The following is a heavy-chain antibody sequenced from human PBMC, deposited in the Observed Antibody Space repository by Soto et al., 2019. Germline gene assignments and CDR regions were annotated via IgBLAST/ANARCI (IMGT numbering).Heavy chain of an antibody. V-gene: IGHV1-18*01. D-gene: IGHD3-3*01. CDR3: ARHTDYWSGSAQYYFDY. Sequence: GASVKVSCKASGYTFTSYGISWGRQAPGQGLEWMGWISAYNGNTNYAQKLQGRVTMTTDTSTSTAYMELRSLRSDDTAVYYCARHTDYWSGSAQYYFDYWGQGTLFTVSS. CDR2: ISAYNGNT. J-gene: IGHJ4*02. CDR1: GYTFTSYG.